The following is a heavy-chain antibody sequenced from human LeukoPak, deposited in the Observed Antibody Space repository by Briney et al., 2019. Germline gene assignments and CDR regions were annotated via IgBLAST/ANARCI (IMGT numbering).Heavy chain of an antibody. Sequence: ASVKVSCKVSGYTLTELSMHWVRPAPGKGGAWVGGFDPEDGETIYAQKFQGRVTMTEDTSTDTAYMELSSLRSEDTAVYYCATAHYGGYPFDYWGQGTLVTVSS. V-gene: IGHV1-24*01. CDR3: ATAHYGGYPFDY. CDR2: FDPEDGET. J-gene: IGHJ4*02. CDR1: GYTLTELS. D-gene: IGHD4-17*01.